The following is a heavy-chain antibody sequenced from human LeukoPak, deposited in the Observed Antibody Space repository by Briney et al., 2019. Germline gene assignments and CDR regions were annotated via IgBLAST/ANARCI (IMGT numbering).Heavy chain of an antibody. CDR2: ISGSGGST. D-gene: IGHD3-10*01. Sequence: GGSLRLSCAASGFTFSSYAMSWVRQAPGKGLEWVSVISGSGGSTSYADSVKGRFTISRDNSMNTLYLQMNSLRAEDTAAYYCAKVANRGWGDAFDIWGQGTMVTVSS. J-gene: IGHJ3*02. CDR3: AKVANRGWGDAFDI. V-gene: IGHV3-23*01. CDR1: GFTFSSYA.